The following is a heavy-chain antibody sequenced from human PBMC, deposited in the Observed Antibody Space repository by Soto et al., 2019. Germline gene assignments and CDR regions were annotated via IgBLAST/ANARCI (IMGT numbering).Heavy chain of an antibody. D-gene: IGHD3-10*01. J-gene: IGHJ5*02. CDR3: ARTSSATRGGFDP. CDR1: GYTFTSYD. V-gene: IGHV1-8*01. Sequence: GASLKVSCKASGYTFTSYDINWVRQDTGQGLEWIGWINPNNGNAGYAQKFQGRVTMTRDTSINTAYMELSSLRSEDTAVYFCARTSSATRGGFDPWGQGTLVTVSS. CDR2: INPNNGNA.